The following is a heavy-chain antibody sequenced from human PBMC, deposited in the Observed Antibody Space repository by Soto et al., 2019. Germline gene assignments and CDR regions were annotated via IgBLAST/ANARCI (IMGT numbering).Heavy chain of an antibody. CDR1: GCTFDDYA. J-gene: IGHJ6*02. CDR3: AKDAIHVLLGYTYGAGGMDV. V-gene: IGHV3-9*01. CDR2: ISWNSGDI. Sequence: EVQLVESGGDLVQPGRSLRLSCAASGCTFDDYAMHWVRLAPGKGLEWVSGISWNSGDIYYVDSVKGRFTISRDNAKNSLYLQMNSLRPDDTAMYYCAKDAIHVLLGYTYGAGGMDVWGQGTTVTVSS. D-gene: IGHD5-18*01.